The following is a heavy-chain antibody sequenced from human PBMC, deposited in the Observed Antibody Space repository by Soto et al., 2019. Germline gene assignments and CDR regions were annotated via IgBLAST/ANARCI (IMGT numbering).Heavy chain of an antibody. D-gene: IGHD4-4*01. CDR3: ARVSEVTGFGY. J-gene: IGHJ4*02. CDR1: GGSVSSGSYY. V-gene: IGHV4-61*01. Sequence: SETLSLTCTVSGGSVSSGSYYWSWIRQPPGKGLEWIGYIYYSGSTNYNPSLKSRVTISVDTSKNQFSLKLSSVTAADTAVYYCARVSEVTGFGYWGQGTLVTVSS. CDR2: IYYSGST.